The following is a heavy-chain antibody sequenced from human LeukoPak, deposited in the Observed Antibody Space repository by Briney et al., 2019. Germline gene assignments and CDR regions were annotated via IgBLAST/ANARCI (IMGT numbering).Heavy chain of an antibody. CDR1: GFTFSNAW. CDR3: TTGDWNYEGYFDY. D-gene: IGHD1-7*01. J-gene: IGHJ4*02. V-gene: IGHV3-15*01. Sequence: PGGSLRLSCAASGFTFSNAWMSWVRQAPGKGLEWVGRIKSKTDGGTTDYAAPVKGSFTIARDDTKNTLYLQMNSLKTEDTAVYYCTTGDWNYEGYFDYCGQGTLVTVSS. CDR2: IKSKTDGGTT.